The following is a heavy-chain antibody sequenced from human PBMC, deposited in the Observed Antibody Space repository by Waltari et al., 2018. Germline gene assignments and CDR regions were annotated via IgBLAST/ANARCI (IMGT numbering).Heavy chain of an antibody. CDR1: GYPFTGSY. Sequence: SGYPFTGSYMHWVRQAPGQGLEWMGRINPNSGGTNYAQKFQGRVTMTRDTSISTAYMELSRLRSDDTAVYYCARDSYYDSSGYYFDYWGQGTLVTVSS. V-gene: IGHV1-2*06. D-gene: IGHD3-22*01. CDR2: INPNSGGT. CDR3: ARDSYYDSSGYYFDY. J-gene: IGHJ4*02.